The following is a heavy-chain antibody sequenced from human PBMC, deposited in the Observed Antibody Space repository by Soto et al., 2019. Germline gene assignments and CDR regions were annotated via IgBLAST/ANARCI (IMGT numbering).Heavy chain of an antibody. Sequence: QVQMVKSGAEMKKPGSSVKVSCQSSGGTFNTYAMNWVRQAPGQGPERMAAISPMFGAANYAPKFQGRVTITADESTGTSYMQLSSLTSEDTALYFCAREVQVHTPAFVYWGQGTLVTVSS. CDR1: GGTFNTYA. CDR2: ISPMFGAA. V-gene: IGHV1-69*19. CDR3: AREVQVHTPAFVY. J-gene: IGHJ4*02. D-gene: IGHD3-10*01.